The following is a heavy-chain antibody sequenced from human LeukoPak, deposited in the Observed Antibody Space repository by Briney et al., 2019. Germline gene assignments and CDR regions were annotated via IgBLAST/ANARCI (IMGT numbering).Heavy chain of an antibody. CDR1: GFTFSSYA. J-gene: IGHJ4*02. CDR3: AKGNSASGSFRLFDY. CDR2: ISDSGGMT. V-gene: IGHV3-23*01. Sequence: SGGSLRLSCAASGFTFSSYAMSWVRQAPGKGLEWVSAISDSGGMTSYADSVKGRFTISRDNSKSTQHLQMNSLRAEDTAVYYCAKGNSASGSFRLFDYWGQGTLVTVSS. D-gene: IGHD3-10*01.